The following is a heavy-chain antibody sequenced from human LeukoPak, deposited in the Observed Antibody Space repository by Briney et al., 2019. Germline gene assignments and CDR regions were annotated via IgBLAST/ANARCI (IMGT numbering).Heavy chain of an antibody. CDR2: IYYSGST. Sequence: PSETLSLTCTVSGGSISSYFWSWIRQPPGKGLEWIGYIYYSGSTNYNPSLKSRVAMSVDTSKNQFSLKLSSVTAADTAVYYCARIDRAVAGTIDYWGQGTLVTVSS. CDR1: GGSISSYF. CDR3: ARIDRAVAGTIDY. D-gene: IGHD6-19*01. J-gene: IGHJ4*02. V-gene: IGHV4-59*08.